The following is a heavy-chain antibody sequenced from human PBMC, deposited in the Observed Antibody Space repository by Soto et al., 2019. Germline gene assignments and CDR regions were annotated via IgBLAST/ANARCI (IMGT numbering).Heavy chain of an antibody. CDR1: GFTFSSYE. V-gene: IGHV3-48*03. CDR3: ASGPYCSGGSCYSGDYYYGMDV. J-gene: IGHJ6*02. CDR2: ISTSGSTI. Sequence: GGSLRLSCAASGFTFSSYEMNWVRQAPGKGLEWVSYISTSGSTIYYADSVKGRFTISRDNAKTSMYLQMNSLRAEDTAVYYCASGPYCSGGSCYSGDYYYGMDVWGQGTTVTVSS. D-gene: IGHD2-15*01.